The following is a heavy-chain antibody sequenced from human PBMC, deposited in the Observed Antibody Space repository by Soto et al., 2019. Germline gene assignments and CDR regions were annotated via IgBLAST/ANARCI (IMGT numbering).Heavy chain of an antibody. CDR2: IIPIFGTA. CDR3: ASYKAPGYDYVWGSYRYKYFQH. Sequence: SVKVSCKASGGTFSSYAISWVRQAPGQGLEWMGGIIPIFGTANYAQKFQGRVTITADESTSTAYMELSSLRSEDTAVYYCASYKAPGYDYVWGSYRYKYFQHWGQGTLVTVSS. D-gene: IGHD3-16*02. CDR1: GGTFSSYA. J-gene: IGHJ1*01. V-gene: IGHV1-69*13.